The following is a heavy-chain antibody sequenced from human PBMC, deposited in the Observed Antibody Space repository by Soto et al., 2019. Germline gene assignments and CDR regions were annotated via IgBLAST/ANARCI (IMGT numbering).Heavy chain of an antibody. Sequence: LRLSCAASGFTFSSYAMHWVRQAPGKGMEWVAVISYDGSNKYYADSVKGRFTISRDNSKNTLYLQMNSLRAEDTAVYYCARDHNHYYDSSGYYYGPLYYYYGMDVWGQGTTVTVSS. CDR3: ARDHNHYYDSSGYYYGPLYYYYGMDV. D-gene: IGHD3-22*01. CDR1: GFTFSSYA. V-gene: IGHV3-30-3*01. CDR2: ISYDGSNK. J-gene: IGHJ6*02.